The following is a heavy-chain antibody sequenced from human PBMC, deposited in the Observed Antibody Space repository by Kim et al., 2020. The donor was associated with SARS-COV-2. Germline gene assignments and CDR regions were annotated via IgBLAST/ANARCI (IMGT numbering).Heavy chain of an antibody. J-gene: IGHJ5*02. CDR1: GFKFGNYA. D-gene: IGHD2-15*01. CDR3: AKDQVEMVVAAVLCES. Sequence: GGSLRLSCRGSGFKFGNYAMSWVRQAPGKGLEWLSIISGSTNSTYYADSVKGRFTISRDNSKNTLYLQMNSLRAEDTAVYYCAKDQVEMVVAAVLCESWGQGTLVTVSA. CDR2: ISGSTNST. V-gene: IGHV3-23*01.